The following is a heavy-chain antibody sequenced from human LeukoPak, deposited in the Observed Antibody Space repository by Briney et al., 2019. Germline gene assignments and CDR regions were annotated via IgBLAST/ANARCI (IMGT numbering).Heavy chain of an antibody. CDR1: GGSISGYY. CDR3: ARVGGGMWLRDYGNWFDP. CDR2: IYSSGST. D-gene: IGHD5-12*01. J-gene: IGHJ5*02. Sequence: PSETLSLTCTVFGGSISGYYWSWIRQPAGKGLEWIGRIYSSGSTNYNPSLKSRVTMSVDTSKNQFSLKLSSVTAADTAVYYCARVGGGMWLRDYGNWFDPWGQGTLVTVSS. V-gene: IGHV4-4*07.